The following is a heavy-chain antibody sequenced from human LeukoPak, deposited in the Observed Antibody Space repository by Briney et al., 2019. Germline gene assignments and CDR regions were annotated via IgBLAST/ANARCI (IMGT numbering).Heavy chain of an antibody. V-gene: IGHV3-30-3*01. D-gene: IGHD2-21*02. Sequence: GGSLRLSCAASGFTFSNYAMHWVRQAPGKGLEWVAVVSYDGNNEYNPDSVRGRFTISRDNSKNTLYLQMDSLRAEDTAVYYCAREGVMTAYDDAFDIWGQGTMVTVSS. CDR2: VSYDGNNE. CDR3: AREGVMTAYDDAFDI. J-gene: IGHJ3*02. CDR1: GFTFSNYA.